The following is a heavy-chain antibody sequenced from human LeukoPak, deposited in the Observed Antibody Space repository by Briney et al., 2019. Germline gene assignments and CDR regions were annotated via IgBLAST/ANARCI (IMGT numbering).Heavy chain of an antibody. Sequence: GGSLRLSCAASGFTFSSYAMSWVRQAPGKGLEWVSAISGSGGSTYYADSVKGRFTISRDNSKNTLYLQMNSLRAEDTAVYYCAKDIMHSSSWYGNYWGQGTLVTVSS. D-gene: IGHD6-13*01. CDR2: ISGSGGST. CDR1: GFTFSSYA. J-gene: IGHJ4*02. CDR3: AKDIMHSSSWYGNY. V-gene: IGHV3-23*01.